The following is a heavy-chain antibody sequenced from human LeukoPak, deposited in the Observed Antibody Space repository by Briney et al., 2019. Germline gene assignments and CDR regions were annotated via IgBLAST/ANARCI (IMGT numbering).Heavy chain of an antibody. V-gene: IGHV1-8*03. CDR1: GYTFSNND. CDR3: VRGAKCSGGGCDSKEYVYYFDY. D-gene: IGHD6-25*01. J-gene: IGHJ4*02. CDR2: MNPISGNT. Sequence: GASVKVSCKASGYTFSNNDINWVRQAPGQGLEWMGWMNPISGNTGFARKFQGRVTISRSTSISTAYMELSSLRSDDTAVYYCVRGAKCSGGGCDSKEYVYYFDYWGQGTLVTVSS.